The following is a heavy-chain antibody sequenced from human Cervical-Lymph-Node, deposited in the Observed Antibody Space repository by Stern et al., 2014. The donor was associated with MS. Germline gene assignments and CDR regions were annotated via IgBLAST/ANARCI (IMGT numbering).Heavy chain of an antibody. J-gene: IGHJ6*02. D-gene: IGHD2-2*01. CDR2: IIPIFILP. Sequence: VQLVQSGAEVKKPGSSLKVSCKASGGTFSHYTVAWVRQAPGPGLEWMGRIIPIFILPNDAQQFQGRVTITADESTRTAYMEVSSLRFEDTAVYYCATSGPPAAIGDYYYYGMDVWGQGTTVTVSS. CDR3: ATSGPPAAIGDYYYYGMDV. CDR1: GGTFSHYT. V-gene: IGHV1-69*01.